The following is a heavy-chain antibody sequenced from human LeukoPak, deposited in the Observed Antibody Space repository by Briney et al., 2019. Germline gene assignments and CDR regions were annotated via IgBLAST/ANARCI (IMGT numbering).Heavy chain of an antibody. CDR1: GYTFTGYY. D-gene: IGHD6-13*01. Sequence: ASVKVSCKASGYTFTGYYMHWVRQAPGQGLEWMGWINPHSGGTNYAQKFQGGVTMTRDTSISTAYMELSRLRSDDTAVYYCARGQQQLAGDYWGQGTLVTVSP. CDR2: INPHSGGT. CDR3: ARGQQQLAGDY. V-gene: IGHV1-2*02. J-gene: IGHJ4*02.